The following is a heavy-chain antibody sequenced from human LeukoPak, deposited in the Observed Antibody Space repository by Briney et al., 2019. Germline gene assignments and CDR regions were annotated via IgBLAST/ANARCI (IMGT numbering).Heavy chain of an antibody. J-gene: IGHJ1*01. CDR1: GFTFSNAW. CDR2: IPYDGSNK. Sequence: QPGGSLRLSCVASGFTFSNAWMSWARQAPGKGLEWVAVIPYDGSNKYYADSVKGRFTISRDNSKNTLYLQMNSLRAEDTAVYYCARETNYYDSSDYYYQGYFQHWGQGTLLTVSS. CDR3: ARETNYYDSSDYYYQGYFQH. V-gene: IGHV3-30-3*01. D-gene: IGHD3-22*01.